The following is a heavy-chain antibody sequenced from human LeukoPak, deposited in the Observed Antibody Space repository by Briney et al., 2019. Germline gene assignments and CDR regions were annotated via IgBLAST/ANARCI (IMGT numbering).Heavy chain of an antibody. D-gene: IGHD6-25*01. CDR3: ARGQRPMRSSNIDY. Sequence: GASVKVSCKASGYTFTGYYIHWVRQAPGQGLEWMGWINPNSGGTNYAQKFQGRVTMTRDTSISTPYMELSRLRSDDTAVYCCARGQRPMRSSNIDYWGQGTLVTVSS. J-gene: IGHJ4*02. V-gene: IGHV1-2*02. CDR1: GYTFTGYY. CDR2: INPNSGGT.